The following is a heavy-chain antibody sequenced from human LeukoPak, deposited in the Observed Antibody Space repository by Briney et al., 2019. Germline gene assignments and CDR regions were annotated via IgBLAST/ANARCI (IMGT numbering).Heavy chain of an antibody. CDR2: IYYSGST. CDR3: AGSSGYYYVY. CDR1: GGSISSGGYY. J-gene: IGHJ4*02. V-gene: IGHV4-30-4*01. D-gene: IGHD3-22*01. Sequence: SQTLSLTCTVSGGSISSGGYYWSWIRQPPGQGLEWIGYIYYSGSTYYNPSLKSRVTISVDTSKNQFSLKLSSVTAVDTAVYYCAGSSGYYYVYWGQGTLVTVSS.